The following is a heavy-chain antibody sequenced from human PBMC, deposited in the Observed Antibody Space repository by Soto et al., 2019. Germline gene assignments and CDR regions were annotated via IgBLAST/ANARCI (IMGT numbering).Heavy chain of an antibody. Sequence: SVKVSCKASGGTFGSYAISWVRQAPGQGLEWMGGIIPIFGTANYAQKFQGRVTITADKSTSTAYMELSSLRSEDTAVYYCARPTVVTHGAFDIWGQGTMVTVSS. J-gene: IGHJ3*02. CDR2: IIPIFGTA. CDR1: GGTFGSYA. D-gene: IGHD4-17*01. CDR3: ARPTVVTHGAFDI. V-gene: IGHV1-69*06.